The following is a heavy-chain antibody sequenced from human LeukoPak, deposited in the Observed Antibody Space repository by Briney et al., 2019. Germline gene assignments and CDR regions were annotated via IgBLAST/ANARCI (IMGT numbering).Heavy chain of an antibody. CDR2: TYYRSKWYT. Sequence: SQTLSLTCAISGDSVSSNSAAWIWIRQSPSRGLEGLGRTYYRSKWYTDYAVSVKSRMTINPDTSKNQFSLQLNSVTPEDTAVYYCARGGNYYWFDPWGQGTLVTVSS. J-gene: IGHJ5*02. CDR1: GDSVSSNSAA. D-gene: IGHD1-26*01. V-gene: IGHV6-1*01. CDR3: ARGGNYYWFDP.